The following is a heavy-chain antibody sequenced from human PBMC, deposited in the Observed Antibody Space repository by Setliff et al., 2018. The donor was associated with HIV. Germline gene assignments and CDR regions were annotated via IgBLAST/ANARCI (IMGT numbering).Heavy chain of an antibody. CDR3: AKLMYAELWPLDIDH. D-gene: IGHD1-1*01. CDR2: ISSNGDTI. CDR1: GFTFSDYE. J-gene: IGHJ4*02. V-gene: IGHV3-48*03. Sequence: GSLRLSCAASGFTFSDYEMNWVRQAPGKGLQWLSYISSNGDTIYYADSVKGRFTVSRDNARKSLYLQMNSLRAEDTALYFCAKLMYAELWPLDIDHWGQGTLVTVSS.